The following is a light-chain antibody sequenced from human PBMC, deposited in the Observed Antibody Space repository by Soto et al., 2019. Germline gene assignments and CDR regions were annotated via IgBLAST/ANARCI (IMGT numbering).Light chain of an antibody. CDR3: QQSYSSPFT. CDR1: QSISSY. V-gene: IGKV1-39*01. Sequence: DIQMTQSPSSLSASVGDRVTITCRASQSISSYLNWYQQKPGKAPNLLIYAASSLQSGVPSKFSGSGSGTDFTLTISSLQPEDFPTYYCQQSYSSPFTFGPGTKVDIK. CDR2: AAS. J-gene: IGKJ3*01.